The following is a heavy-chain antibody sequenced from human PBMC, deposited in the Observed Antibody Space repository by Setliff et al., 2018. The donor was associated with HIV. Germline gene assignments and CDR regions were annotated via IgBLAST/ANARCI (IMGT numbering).Heavy chain of an antibody. J-gene: IGHJ4*02. CDR2: VNSGSGST. Sequence: ASVKVSCKASGYTFINFYLHWVRLAPGQGLEWMGMVNSGSGSTVFAQKFQGRVTMTTDTSTNTVYLELTSLRSEDTAVYFCARRVSYTTSGYSLGYGGQGTLVTVSS. V-gene: IGHV1-46*01. D-gene: IGHD5-12*01. CDR3: ARRVSYTTSGYSLGY. CDR1: GYTFINFY.